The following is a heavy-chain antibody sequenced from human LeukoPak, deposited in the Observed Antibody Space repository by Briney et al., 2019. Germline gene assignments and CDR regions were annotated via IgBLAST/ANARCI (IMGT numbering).Heavy chain of an antibody. J-gene: IGHJ4*02. CDR2: IYYSGST. CDR3: ARSKDYGDYVLFDH. V-gene: IGHV4-59*01. CDR1: GGSISNYY. D-gene: IGHD4-17*01. Sequence: PSETLSLTCTVSGGSISNYYWSWIRQPPGKGLEWIGYIYYSGSTNYNPSLKSRVTISVDTSKNQFSLKLNSVTAADTAVYYCARSKDYGDYVLFDHWGQGTLVTVSS.